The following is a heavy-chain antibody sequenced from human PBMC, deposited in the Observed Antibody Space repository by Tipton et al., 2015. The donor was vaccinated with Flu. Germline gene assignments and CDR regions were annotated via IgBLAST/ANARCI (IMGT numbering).Heavy chain of an antibody. V-gene: IGHV4-59*01. D-gene: IGHD3-10*01. Sequence: TLSLTCTVSGGSFSSYYWSWIRQPPGKGLAWIGDIFYTGSANYNPSLRSRVTISVDTSRNQFSLNLKSVTAADTAVYYCARDRGWPAALDYWSQGILVTVSS. CDR2: IFYTGSA. CDR3: ARDRGWPAALDY. J-gene: IGHJ4*02. CDR1: GGSFSSYY.